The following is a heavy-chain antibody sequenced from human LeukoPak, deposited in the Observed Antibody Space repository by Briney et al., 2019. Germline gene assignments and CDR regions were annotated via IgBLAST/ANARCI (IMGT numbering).Heavy chain of an antibody. Sequence: GESLKISCAASGFTFSSYAMSWVRQAPGKGLEWVSAISGSGGSTYYADSVKGRFTISRDNSKNTLYLQMNSLRAEDTAVYYCAKGFSPSRRYSSWYWLLREYYFDYWGQGTLVTVSS. CDR2: ISGSGGST. D-gene: IGHD6-13*01. CDR3: AKGFSPSRRYSSWYWLLREYYFDY. CDR1: GFTFSSYA. V-gene: IGHV3-23*01. J-gene: IGHJ4*02.